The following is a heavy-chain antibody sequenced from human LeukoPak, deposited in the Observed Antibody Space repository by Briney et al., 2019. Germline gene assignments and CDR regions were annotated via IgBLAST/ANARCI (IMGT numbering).Heavy chain of an antibody. CDR2: ISGDGSRT. CDR3: ARVRSGSYFDY. D-gene: IGHD1-26*01. J-gene: IGHJ4*02. CDR1: RFTFSGYW. Sequence: GGSLRLSCTASRFTFSGYWIHWVRQAPGKGLVWVSNISGDGSRTNYADSVKGRFTISRDNAKNTLYPQMNSLRAEDTAVYYCARVRSGSYFDYWGQGALVTVSS. V-gene: IGHV3-74*01.